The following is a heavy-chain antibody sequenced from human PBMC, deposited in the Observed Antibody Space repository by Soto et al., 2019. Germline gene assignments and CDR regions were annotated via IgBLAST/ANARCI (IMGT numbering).Heavy chain of an antibody. Sequence: SETLSLTCTVSGGSISSYYWSWIRQPPGKGLEWIGYIYYSGSTNYNPSLKSRVTISVDTSKNQFSLKLSSVTAADTAVDYCARHVTTYYDILTGYYLAPRGYYMDVWGKGTTVTVSS. V-gene: IGHV4-59*08. CDR3: ARHVTTYYDILTGYYLAPRGYYMDV. CDR1: GGSISSYY. CDR2: IYYSGST. J-gene: IGHJ6*03. D-gene: IGHD3-9*01.